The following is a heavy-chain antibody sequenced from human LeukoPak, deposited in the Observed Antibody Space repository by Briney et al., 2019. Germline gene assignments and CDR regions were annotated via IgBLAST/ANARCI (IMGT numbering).Heavy chain of an antibody. J-gene: IGHJ4*02. CDR1: GFTFDTYA. V-gene: IGHV3-23*01. CDR2: LSGSGGST. D-gene: IGHD2-15*01. CDR3: AKGRCSGGSCYGRGFDY. Sequence: GGSLRLSCAASGFTFDTYAMGWVRQAPGKGLEWFSGLSGSGGSTYYADSVKGRFTISRDNAKNTLYLQMNSLRAEDTAVYYCAKGRCSGGSCYGRGFDYWGQGTLVTVSS.